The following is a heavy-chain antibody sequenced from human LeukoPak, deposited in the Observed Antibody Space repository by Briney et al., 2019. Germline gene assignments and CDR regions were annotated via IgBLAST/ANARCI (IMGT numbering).Heavy chain of an antibody. CDR1: GGTFSSYA. V-gene: IGHV1-69*13. Sequence: GASVKVSCKASGGTFSSYAISWVRQAPGQGLEWMGGIIPIFGTANYAQKFQGRDTITADESTSTAYMELSSLRSEDTAVYYCARDGKITIFGVVINNWFDPWGQGTLVTVSS. CDR2: IIPIFGTA. D-gene: IGHD3-3*01. CDR3: ARDGKITIFGVVINNWFDP. J-gene: IGHJ5*02.